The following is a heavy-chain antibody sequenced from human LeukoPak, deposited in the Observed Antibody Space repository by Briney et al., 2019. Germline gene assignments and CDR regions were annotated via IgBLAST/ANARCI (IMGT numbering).Heavy chain of an antibody. CDR3: ARRLHVWFGELLPHDAFDI. J-gene: IGHJ3*02. Sequence: SETLSLTCTVSGGSISSYYWSWIRQPPGKGLEWIGYIYYSGSTNYNPSLKSRVTISVDTSKNQFSLKLSSVTAADTAVYYCARRLHVWFGELLPHDAFDIWGQGTMVTVSS. V-gene: IGHV4-59*01. D-gene: IGHD3-10*01. CDR2: IYYSGST. CDR1: GGSISSYY.